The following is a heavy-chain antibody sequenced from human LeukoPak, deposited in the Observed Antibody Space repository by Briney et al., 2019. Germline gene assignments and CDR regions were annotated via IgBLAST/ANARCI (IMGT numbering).Heavy chain of an antibody. J-gene: IGHJ4*02. CDR1: GFTFSSYA. D-gene: IGHD6-13*01. CDR3: ARDHGPGIAAAGSTHFDY. V-gene: IGHV3-7*01. CDR2: IKQDGSEK. Sequence: GGSLRLSCAASGFTFSSYAMSWVRQAPGKGLEWVANIKQDGSEKYYVDSVKGRFTNSRDNAKNSLYLQMNSLRAEDTAVYYCARDHGPGIAAAGSTHFDYWGQGTLVTVSS.